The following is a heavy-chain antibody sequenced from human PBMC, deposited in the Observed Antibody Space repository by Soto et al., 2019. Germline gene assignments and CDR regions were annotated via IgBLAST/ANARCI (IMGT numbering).Heavy chain of an antibody. CDR1: GDSISTFY. V-gene: IGHV4-59*01. J-gene: IGHJ4*02. CDR2: VYYTGST. Sequence: SETLSLTCTVSGDSISTFYWGWMRQSPGKELEWIGYVYYTGSTDYNPSLKSRVTISVDRSKNQFSLKLTSANAADTAVYYCARGRTVRNYADDSSDYFYFFDYWGQGTQVTVSS. CDR3: ARGRTVRNYADDSSDYFYFFDY. D-gene: IGHD3-22*01.